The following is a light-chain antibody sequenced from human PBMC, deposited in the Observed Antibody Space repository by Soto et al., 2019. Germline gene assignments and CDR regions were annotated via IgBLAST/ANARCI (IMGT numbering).Light chain of an antibody. CDR1: SSDVGGYNY. V-gene: IGLV2-8*01. CDR3: SSYAGSTNFARV. Sequence: QSALTQPPSASGSPGQSVTISCTGTSSDVGGYNYVSWYQQHPGKAPKLMIYDVSKRPSGVPDRFSGSKSGNTASLTVSGLQAEDEADYYCSSYAGSTNFARVFGGRTKLTVL. CDR2: DVS. J-gene: IGLJ2*01.